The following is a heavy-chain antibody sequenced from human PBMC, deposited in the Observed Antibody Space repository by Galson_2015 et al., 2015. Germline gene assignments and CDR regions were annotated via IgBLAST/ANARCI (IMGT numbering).Heavy chain of an antibody. V-gene: IGHV3-53*01. CDR3: ASYITRGY. J-gene: IGHJ4*02. CDR2: IYSGGTT. CDR1: GFSVSSNY. D-gene: IGHD1-14*01. Sequence: SLRLSCAASGFSVSSNYMSWVRQAPGKGLEWVSVIYSGGTTNYADSVKGRFTTSRDNSKNTLSLQMNSLRVEDTAVYYCASYITRGYWGQGTLVTVSS.